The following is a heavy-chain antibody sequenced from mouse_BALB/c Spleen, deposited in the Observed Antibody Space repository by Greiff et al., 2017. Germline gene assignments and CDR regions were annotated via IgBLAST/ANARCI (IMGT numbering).Heavy chain of an antibody. J-gene: IGHJ1*01. CDR1: GFTFSSYA. CDR2: ISSGGSYT. CDR3: ARHVNGNYRYFDV. Sequence: EVKLVESGGGLVKPGGSLKLSCAASGFTFSSYAMSWVRQTPEKRLEWVATISSGGSYTYYPDSVKGRFTISRDNAKNTLYLQMSSLKSEDTAMYYCARHVNGNYRYFDVWGAGTTVTVSS. D-gene: IGHD2-1*01. V-gene: IGHV5-9-3*01.